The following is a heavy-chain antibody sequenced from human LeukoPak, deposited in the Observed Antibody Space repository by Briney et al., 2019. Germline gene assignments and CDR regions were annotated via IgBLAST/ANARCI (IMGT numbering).Heavy chain of an antibody. CDR3: ARGDRAVAGAWGWFDP. V-gene: IGHV4-4*07. CDR2: IYASGST. Sequence: SETLFLTCTVSGGSITSYYWGWIRQPAGKGPEWIGRIYASGSTNYNPSLKSRVTMSVDTSKNQFSLRLNSVTAADTAVYYCARGDRAVAGAWGWFDPWGQGTLVTVSS. D-gene: IGHD6-19*01. J-gene: IGHJ5*02. CDR1: GGSITSYY.